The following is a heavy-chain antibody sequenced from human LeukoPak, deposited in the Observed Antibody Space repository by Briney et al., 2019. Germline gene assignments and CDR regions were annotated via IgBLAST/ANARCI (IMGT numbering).Heavy chain of an antibody. V-gene: IGHV3-7*01. CDR1: GFIFTNYF. Sequence: HSGGSLRLSCAASGFIFTNYFMSWVRQAPGKGLEWVASIKHDGSEKYYVDSVRGRSTISRDNTMNSLYLQMSSLRAEDTAVYYCATDRGWRTSGYYLYYFEYWGQGTLVTFSS. D-gene: IGHD3-3*01. CDR3: ATDRGWRTSGYYLYYFEY. J-gene: IGHJ4*02. CDR2: IKHDGSEK.